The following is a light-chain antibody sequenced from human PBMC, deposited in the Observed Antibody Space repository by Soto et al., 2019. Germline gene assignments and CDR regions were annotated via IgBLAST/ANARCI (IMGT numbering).Light chain of an antibody. CDR1: QGVSRK. Sequence: DIVMTQSPATLSVAPGERVTFSCRASQGVSRKLAWYQHKPGQAPRLLISGASTGATGIPARFSGSGSGTDFTLTISSLQPDDFAVYYCQQRSNWPPELTFGGGTKVDIK. J-gene: IGKJ4*01. V-gene: IGKV3-15*01. CDR2: GAS. CDR3: QQRSNWPPELT.